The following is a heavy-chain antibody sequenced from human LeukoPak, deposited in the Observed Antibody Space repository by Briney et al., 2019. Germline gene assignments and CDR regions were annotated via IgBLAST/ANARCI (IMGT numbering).Heavy chain of an antibody. CDR2: ISGDGGST. CDR1: GFTFDDYA. V-gene: IGHV3-43*02. Sequence: PGGSLRLSCAASGFTFDDYAMHWVRQAPGKGLEWVSLISGDGGSTYYADSAKGRFTISRDNSKNSLYLQMNSLRTEDTALYYCAKDRRWLQLPYFDYWGQGTLVTVSS. D-gene: IGHD5-24*01. CDR3: AKDRRWLQLPYFDY. J-gene: IGHJ4*02.